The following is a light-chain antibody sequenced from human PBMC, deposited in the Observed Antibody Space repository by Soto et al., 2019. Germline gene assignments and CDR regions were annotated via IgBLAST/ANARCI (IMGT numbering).Light chain of an antibody. CDR2: EVS. CDR1: SSEVGSHNY. CDR3: SSYTSSTTLVV. J-gene: IGLJ2*01. V-gene: IGLV2-14*03. Sequence: QSALTQPASVSGSPGQSITISCTGTSSEVGSHNYVSWYQQHPGKTPKLMIYEVSNRPSGVSNRFSGSKSGNTASLTISGLQAEDEADYYCSSYTSSTTLVVFGGGTKLTVL.